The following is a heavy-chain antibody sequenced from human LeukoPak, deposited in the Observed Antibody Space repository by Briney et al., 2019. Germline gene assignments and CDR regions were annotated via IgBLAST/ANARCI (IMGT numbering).Heavy chain of an antibody. CDR1: GGSIRTYY. V-gene: IGHV4-59*01. CDR3: ARGVGSGSYYFDP. D-gene: IGHD1-26*01. CDR2: IYHSGST. Sequence: SETLSLTCTVSGGSIRTYYWSWIRQPPGKGLEWIGYIYHSGSTNFNASLKSRVTISVDTSRNQFSLKVSSVTAADTAVYYCARGVGSGSYYFDPWGQGTLVTVS. J-gene: IGHJ5*02.